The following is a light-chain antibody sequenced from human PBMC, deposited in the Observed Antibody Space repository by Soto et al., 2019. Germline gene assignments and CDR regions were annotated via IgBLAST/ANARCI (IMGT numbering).Light chain of an antibody. J-gene: IGKJ2*01. Sequence: DIQMTQSPSSLSVSVGDRVTITCRASQSISSYLNWYQQKPGKAPKLLIYAASSLQSGVPSRFSGSGSGTHFTLTISSFQTEDFATYYCQQSYRTPYTVGQGTNLEIK. CDR3: QQSYRTPYT. V-gene: IGKV1-39*01. CDR1: QSISSY. CDR2: AAS.